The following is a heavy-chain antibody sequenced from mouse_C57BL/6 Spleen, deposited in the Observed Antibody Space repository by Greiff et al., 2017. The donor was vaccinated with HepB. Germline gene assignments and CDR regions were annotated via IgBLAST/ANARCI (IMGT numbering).Heavy chain of an antibody. CDR2: IDPSDSET. J-gene: IGHJ3*01. Sequence: VQLQQSGAELVRPGSSVKLSCKASGYTFTSYWMHWVKQRPIQGLEWIGNIDPSDSETHYNQKFKDKATLTVDKSSSTAYMQLSSLTSEDSAVYYCAREDYDYDGVGFAYWGQGTLVTVSA. D-gene: IGHD2-4*01. V-gene: IGHV1-52*01. CDR1: GYTFTSYW. CDR3: AREDYDYDGVGFAY.